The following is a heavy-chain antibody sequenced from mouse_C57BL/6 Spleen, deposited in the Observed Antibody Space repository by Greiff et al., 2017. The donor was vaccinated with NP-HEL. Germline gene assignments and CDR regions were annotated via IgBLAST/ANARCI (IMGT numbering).Heavy chain of an antibody. Sequence: ESGPGLVKPSQSLSLTCSVTGYSITSGYYWNWIRQFPGNKLEWMGYISYDGSNNYNPSLKNRISITRDTSKNQFFLKLNSVTTEDTATYYCARGTEDSSGYSYWGQGTLVTVSA. CDR2: ISYDGSN. V-gene: IGHV3-6*01. CDR3: ARGTEDSSGYSY. J-gene: IGHJ3*01. CDR1: GYSITSGYY. D-gene: IGHD3-2*02.